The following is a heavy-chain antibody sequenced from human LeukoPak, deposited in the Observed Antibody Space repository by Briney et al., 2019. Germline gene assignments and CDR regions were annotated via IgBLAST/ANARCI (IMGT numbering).Heavy chain of an antibody. CDR3: ARHDAADYGGHREFDY. D-gene: IGHD4-23*01. J-gene: IGHJ4*02. V-gene: IGHV4-59*01. Sequence: PSETLSLTCTVSGGSISSYYWSWIRQPPGKGLEWVGDIYYSGSTNYNPSLKSRVTISVDTSKNQFSLKLSSVTAADTAVYYCARHDAADYGGHREFDYWGQGTLVTVSS. CDR2: IYYSGST. CDR1: GGSISSYY.